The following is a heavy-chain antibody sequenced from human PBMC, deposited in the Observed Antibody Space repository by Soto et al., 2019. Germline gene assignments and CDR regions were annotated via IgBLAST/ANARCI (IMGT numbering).Heavy chain of an antibody. Sequence: SVKISCKASGGTFSSYAISSVRQAPGQGLEWMGGIIPIFGTANYAQKFQGRVTITADESTSTAYMELSSLRSEDTAVYYCARDGGVYCSSTSCYIGFGHVGYFFDFRAQRSPV. D-gene: IGHD2-2*02. CDR1: GGTFSSYA. CDR3: ARDGGVYCSSTSCYIGFGHVGYFFDF. V-gene: IGHV1-69*13. CDR2: IIPIFGTA. J-gene: IGHJ4*02.